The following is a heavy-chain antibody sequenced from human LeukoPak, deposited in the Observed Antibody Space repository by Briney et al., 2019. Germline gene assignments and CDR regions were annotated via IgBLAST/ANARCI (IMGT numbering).Heavy chain of an antibody. CDR1: GYTFTSYY. CDR2: INPSGGST. J-gene: IGHJ4*02. D-gene: IGHD3-22*01. CDR3: ARDGKFNYYDSGGYSDFDY. Sequence: ASVKVSCKASGYTFTSYYMHWVRQAPGQGLEWMGIINPSGGSTSYAQKFQGRVTMTRGTSTSTVYMELSSLRSEDTAVYYCARDGKFNYYDSGGYSDFDYWGQGTLVTVSS. V-gene: IGHV1-46*01.